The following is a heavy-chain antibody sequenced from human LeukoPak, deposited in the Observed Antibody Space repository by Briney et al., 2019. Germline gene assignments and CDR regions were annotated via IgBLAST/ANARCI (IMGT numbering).Heavy chain of an antibody. CDR3: AKIDYGGND. J-gene: IGHJ4*02. D-gene: IGHD4-23*01. CDR1: GFTFDDYA. V-gene: IGHV3-9*01. Sequence: GGSLRLSCAASGFTFDDYAMHWVRQAPGKGLEWVSGLSWNSSRVGYADSVKGRFTISRDNAKNSLYLQMYSLRPEDTALYYCAKIDYGGNDWGQGTLVTVSS. CDR2: LSWNSSRV.